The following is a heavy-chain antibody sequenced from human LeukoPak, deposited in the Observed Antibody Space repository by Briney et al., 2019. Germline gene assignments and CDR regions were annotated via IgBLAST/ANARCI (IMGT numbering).Heavy chain of an antibody. CDR1: GFTFSSYS. CDR3: AGDPGAYGDYVFRYFYYYGMDV. Sequence: GGSLRLSCAASGFTFSSYSMNWVRQAPGKGLEWVSSISSSSSYIYYADSVKGRFTISRDNAKNSLYLQMNSLRAEDTAVYYCAGDPGAYGDYVFRYFYYYGMDVWGQGTTVTVSS. V-gene: IGHV3-21*01. CDR2: ISSSSSYI. D-gene: IGHD4-17*01. J-gene: IGHJ6*02.